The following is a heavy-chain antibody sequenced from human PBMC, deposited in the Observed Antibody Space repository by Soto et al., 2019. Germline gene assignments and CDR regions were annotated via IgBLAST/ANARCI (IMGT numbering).Heavy chain of an antibody. V-gene: IGHV3-73*02. CDR2: IRSKIASYAT. D-gene: IGHD6-13*01. J-gene: IGHJ5*02. CDR1: GLTFSGSP. Sequence: EVQLVESGGGLVQPGGSLKLSCAASGLTFSGSPLHWVRQASGKGLEWVGRIRSKIASYATGYAASVNGRFTISRDDSKTMVYLQMNSLKTEDTAVYYCLRGIDQGGLDPWGQGILVTVSS. CDR3: LRGIDQGGLDP.